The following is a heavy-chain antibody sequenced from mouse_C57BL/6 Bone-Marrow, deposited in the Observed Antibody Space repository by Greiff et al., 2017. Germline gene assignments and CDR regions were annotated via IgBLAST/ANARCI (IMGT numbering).Heavy chain of an antibody. CDR2: ISDGGSYT. D-gene: IGHD2-3*01. CDR1: GFTFSSYA. J-gene: IGHJ1*03. CDR3: AREDGYYEGVDWYFDV. Sequence: EVKLVESGGGLVKPGGSLKLSCAASGFTFSSYAMSWVRQTPEKRLEWVATISDGGSYTYYPDNVKGRFTISRDNAKNNLYLQMSHLKSEDTAMYYCAREDGYYEGVDWYFDVWGTGTTVTVSS. V-gene: IGHV5-4*01.